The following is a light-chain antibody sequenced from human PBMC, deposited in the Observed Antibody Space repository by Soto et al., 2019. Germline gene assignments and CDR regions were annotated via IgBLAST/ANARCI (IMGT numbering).Light chain of an antibody. V-gene: IGLV1-40*01. CDR3: QSYDSSLRGSV. CDR2: GNS. J-gene: IGLJ2*01. CDR1: SSNVGAPYD. Sequence: QSALTQPPSVSGAPGQRVTISCTGSSSNVGAPYDVHWYQLLPGAAPKLLIYGNSNRPSGVPDRFSGSKSGTSASLAITGLQAEDEADYYCQSYDSSLRGSVFGGGTQLTVL.